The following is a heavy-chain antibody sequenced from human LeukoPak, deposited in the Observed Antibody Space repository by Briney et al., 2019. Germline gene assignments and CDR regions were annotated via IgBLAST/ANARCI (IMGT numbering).Heavy chain of an antibody. CDR3: ARGYSSSLDY. CDR2: IGGNGYST. CDR1: GFSFSNYA. V-gene: IGHV3-23*01. D-gene: IGHD6-6*01. Sequence: GGSLRLSCAASGFSFSNYAMSWVRQAPGKGLEWVSAIGGNGYSTYYADSVKGRFTVSRDNSKRTLYLQMNSLSADDTAVYYCARGYSSSLDYWGQGTLVTVSS. J-gene: IGHJ4*02.